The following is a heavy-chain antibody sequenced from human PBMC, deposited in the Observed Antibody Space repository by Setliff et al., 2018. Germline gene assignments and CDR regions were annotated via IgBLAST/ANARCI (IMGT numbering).Heavy chain of an antibody. CDR2: VKSRSDGGTT. CDR3: TRDGAGTRSGFYFDY. CDR1: GFSFNNAW. Sequence: GGSLRLSCAASGFSFNNAWMAWFRQAPGKGLEWLGRVKSRSDGGTTDYTTPLKGRFTISRDDSKNSMYLQMNSLKTEDTAVYYCTRDGAGTRSGFYFDYWGQGTLVTVSS. D-gene: IGHD1-1*01. J-gene: IGHJ4*02. V-gene: IGHV3-15*01.